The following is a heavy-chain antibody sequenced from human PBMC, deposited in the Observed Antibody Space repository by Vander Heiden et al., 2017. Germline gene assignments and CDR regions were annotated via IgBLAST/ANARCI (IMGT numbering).Heavy chain of an antibody. CDR1: GFSLSTSGVG. CDR3: AHSRVDDCYYYYYGMDV. CDR2: IYWNDDK. V-gene: IGHV2-5*01. J-gene: IGHJ6*02. D-gene: IGHD3-3*01. Sequence: QITLKESGPTLVKPTQTLTLTCTFSGFSLSTSGVGVGWIRQPPGKALEWLALIYWNDDKRYSPSLKSRLTITKDTSKNQVVLTMTNMEPVDTATYYCAHSRVDDCYYYYYGMDVWVQGTTVTV.